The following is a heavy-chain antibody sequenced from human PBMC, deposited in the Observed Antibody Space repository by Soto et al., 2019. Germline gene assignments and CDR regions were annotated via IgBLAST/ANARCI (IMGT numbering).Heavy chain of an antibody. Sequence: QVQLVESGGDLVKPGGSLRLSCAASGYTFSDYYMSWIRQAPGKGLEWISYIDTSGTKIYYADSVKGRLTITRDNAKNSLYLEMNSLRDGDTAVYYCASHYDMWSGYLSPVDYWGQGTLVTVSS. CDR1: GYTFSDYY. D-gene: IGHD3-3*01. J-gene: IGHJ4*02. V-gene: IGHV3-11*01. CDR3: ASHYDMWSGYLSPVDY. CDR2: IDTSGTKI.